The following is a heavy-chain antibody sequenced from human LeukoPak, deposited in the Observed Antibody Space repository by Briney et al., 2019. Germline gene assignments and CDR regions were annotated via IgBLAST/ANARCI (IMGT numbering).Heavy chain of an antibody. CDR3: ARNVVVAATDTAPYYYYGMDV. Sequence: PGGSLRLSRAASGFTVSSNYMSWVRQAPGKGLEWVSVIYSGGSTYYADSVKGRFTISRDNSKNTLYLQMNSLRAEDTAVYYCARNVVVAATDTAPYYYYGMDVWGQGTTVTVSS. V-gene: IGHV3-53*01. CDR1: GFTVSSNY. D-gene: IGHD2-15*01. J-gene: IGHJ6*02. CDR2: IYSGGST.